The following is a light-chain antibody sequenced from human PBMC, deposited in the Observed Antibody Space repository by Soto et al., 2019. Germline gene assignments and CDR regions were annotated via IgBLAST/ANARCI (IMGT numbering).Light chain of an antibody. CDR1: QPISSW. CDR2: AAS. Sequence: DIQITQSPSSVSASVGDRVTITCRASQPISSWLAWSQQKPGEAPKLLIFAASTLQSGVPSRFSGRGAGTHFTLTISSLQPEDSAIYYCQLANSFPTFGRGTRVDLK. J-gene: IGKJ1*01. CDR3: QLANSFPT. V-gene: IGKV1-12*01.